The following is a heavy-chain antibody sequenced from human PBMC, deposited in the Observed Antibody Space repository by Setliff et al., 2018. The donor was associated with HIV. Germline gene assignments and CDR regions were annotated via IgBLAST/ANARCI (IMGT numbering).Heavy chain of an antibody. V-gene: IGHV3-74*01. CDR1: GFTFSGYW. CDR3: VKARVDGDYYYYYMDV. CDR2: INSDGSST. J-gene: IGHJ6*03. Sequence: PGGSLRLSCAASGFTFSGYWMHWVRQAPGKGLVWVSRINSDGSSTTYADSVKGRFTISRDNSKNTLYLQMSSLRAEDTAVYYCVKARVDGDYYYYYMDVWGKGTTVTVSS. D-gene: IGHD5-18*01.